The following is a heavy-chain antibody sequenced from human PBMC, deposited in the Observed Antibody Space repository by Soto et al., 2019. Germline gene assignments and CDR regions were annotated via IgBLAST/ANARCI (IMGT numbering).Heavy chain of an antibody. CDR2: INPSGGST. CDR1: VYTLTSYY. J-gene: IGHJ6*02. V-gene: IGHV1-46*01. CDR3: ARDTLAYCGGDCQNGMDV. Sequence: ASVKVSCKASVYTLTSYYMHWVRQAPGQGLEWMGIINPSGGSTSYAQKFQGRATMTRDTSTSTVYMELSSLRSEDTAVYYCARDTLAYCGGDCQNGMDVWGQGTTVTVSS. D-gene: IGHD2-21*02.